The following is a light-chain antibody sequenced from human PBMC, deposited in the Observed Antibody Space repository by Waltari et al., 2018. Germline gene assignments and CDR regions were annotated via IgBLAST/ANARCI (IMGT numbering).Light chain of an antibody. CDR2: RNN. V-gene: IGLV1-47*01. CDR3: AAWDDSLSGCVV. CDR1: SSNIGSNH. J-gene: IGLJ2*01. Sequence: QSVLTQPPSASGTPGQRVTISCSGRSSNIGSNHAFWYQQLPGTAPKLLIYRNNQRPSGVPDRFFGSKSGTSASLVISGLRSEDEAYYYCAAWDDSLSGCVVFGGGTKVTVL.